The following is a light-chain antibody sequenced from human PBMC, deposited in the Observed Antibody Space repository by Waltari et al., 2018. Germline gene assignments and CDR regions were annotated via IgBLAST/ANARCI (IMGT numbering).Light chain of an antibody. CDR3: QQYGSSVLP. Sequence: EAVLTQSPDTLSLSPGERASLSCRSSQSLGNSHVTWYQQKPGQAPRLLIHGTSDRASGVPDRFSGSGSGTDFTLTISRLEPEDSAVYYCQQYGSSVLPFGQGTKLEI. V-gene: IGKV3-20*01. CDR1: QSLGNSH. J-gene: IGKJ2*01. CDR2: GTS.